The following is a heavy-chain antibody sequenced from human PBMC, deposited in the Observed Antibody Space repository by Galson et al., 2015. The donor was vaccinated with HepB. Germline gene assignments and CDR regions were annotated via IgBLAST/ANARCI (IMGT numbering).Heavy chain of an antibody. D-gene: IGHD3-22*01. V-gene: IGHV5-10-1*01. CDR2: IDPSDSNT. CDR3: ARRLRNYLDSRAYYSKWFDP. Sequence: QSGAEVKKPGESLRISCQASGYRFTTYWISWVRQIPGKGLEWMGRIDPSDSNTNYSPSFEGHVTISADKSISTAYLQWSSLKASDTAIYFCARRLRNYLDSRAYYSKWFDPWGQGTLVTVSS. CDR1: GYRFTTYW. J-gene: IGHJ5*02.